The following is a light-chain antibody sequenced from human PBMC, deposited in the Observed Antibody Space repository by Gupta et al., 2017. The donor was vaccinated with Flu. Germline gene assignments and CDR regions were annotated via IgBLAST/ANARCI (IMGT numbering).Light chain of an antibody. J-gene: IGKJ1*01. CDR1: QSVRSN. V-gene: IGKV3-15*01. Sequence: EIVMTHSPASLSVSPGERATPSCRARQSVRSNLAWYQQKPGQAPRLLIYGASTRATGIPARFSGSGSGTEFTLTISSLQSEDFAVYYCQQYNNWPPWTFGQGTKVEIK. CDR2: GAS. CDR3: QQYNNWPPWT.